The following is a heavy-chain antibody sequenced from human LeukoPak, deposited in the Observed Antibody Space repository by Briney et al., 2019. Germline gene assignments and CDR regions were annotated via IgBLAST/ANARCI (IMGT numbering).Heavy chain of an antibody. CDR3: ARGLNYYGSGSAFDY. D-gene: IGHD3-10*01. Sequence: SQTLSLTFAVSGVSVSSGGYSWNWIRQPPGKGLEWIGYIYHSGNIYCNPSLRHRVSISVDRSKNQVSLMLSSVTAADSAVYYCARGLNYYGSGSAFDYWGQGTLVTVSS. J-gene: IGHJ4*02. CDR2: IYHSGNI. V-gene: IGHV4-30-2*01. CDR1: GVSVSSGGYS.